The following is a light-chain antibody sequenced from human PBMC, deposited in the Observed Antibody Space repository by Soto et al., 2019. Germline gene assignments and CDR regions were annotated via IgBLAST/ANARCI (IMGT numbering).Light chain of an antibody. J-gene: IGKJ5*01. CDR2: AAS. Sequence: DIQLTQSASSLSASVGDSVTITCRASQTTNNYLYWYQQKPGKAPKLLIYAASSLQSGVPSRFSGSGSGTDFTLTISSLQPEDFATYYCQQANSFPITFGQGTRLAIK. CDR3: QQANSFPIT. V-gene: IGKV1-12*01. CDR1: QTTNNY.